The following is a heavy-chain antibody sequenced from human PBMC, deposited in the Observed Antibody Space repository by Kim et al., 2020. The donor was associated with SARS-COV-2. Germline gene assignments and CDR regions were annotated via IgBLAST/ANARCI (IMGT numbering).Heavy chain of an antibody. Sequence: GGSLRLSCAASGFTFDSYAMSWVRQAPGKGLEWVSAIRGSGSSIKYADSVKGRFTISRDNTKNTVFLQMDNLRAEDTAVYYCAKDRIAVADGTPFYPHIVDYSGRGTLVTVSS. D-gene: IGHD6-19*01. J-gene: IGHJ4*02. CDR3: AKDRIAVADGTPFYPHIVDY. CDR2: IRGSGSSI. V-gene: IGHV3-23*01. CDR1: GFTFDSYA.